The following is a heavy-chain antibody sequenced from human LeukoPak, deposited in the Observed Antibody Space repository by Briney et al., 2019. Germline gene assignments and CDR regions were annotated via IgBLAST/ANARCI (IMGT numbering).Heavy chain of an antibody. CDR1: GFSFSSYS. CDR2: MFSTVNTI. Sequence: GGTLRLSCAASGFSFSSYSMNWVRQAPGKGLECVSYMFSTVNTIYYADSVKGRFTISRDNAKKSLYLQMNSLRDEDTAVYYCAGEYSSSWFGGWFDPWGQGTLVTVS. D-gene: IGHD2-2*01. CDR3: AGEYSSSWFGGWFDP. V-gene: IGHV3-48*02. J-gene: IGHJ5*02.